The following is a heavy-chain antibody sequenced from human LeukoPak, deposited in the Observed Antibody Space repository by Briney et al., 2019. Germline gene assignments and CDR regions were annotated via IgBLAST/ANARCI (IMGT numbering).Heavy chain of an antibody. CDR2: FDPEDGET. CDR1: GHTLTELS. Sequence: ASVKVSCKVFGHTLTELSMHWVRQAPGKGLEWMGGFDPEDGETIYAQKFQGRVTMTEDTSTDTAYMELSSLRSEDTAVYYCATIYFGSGSYIPLGYWGQGTLVTVSS. J-gene: IGHJ4*02. V-gene: IGHV1-24*01. D-gene: IGHD1-26*01. CDR3: ATIYFGSGSYIPLGY.